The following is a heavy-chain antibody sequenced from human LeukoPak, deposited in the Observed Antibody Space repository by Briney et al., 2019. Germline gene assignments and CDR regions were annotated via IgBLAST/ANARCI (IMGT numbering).Heavy chain of an antibody. J-gene: IGHJ4*02. Sequence: NASETLSLTCTVSGGSISSSSYYWGWIRQPPGKGLEWIGSIYYSGSTYYNPSLKSRVTISVNTSKNQFSLKLSSVTAADTAVYYCAREASGSFDYWSQGTLVTVSS. V-gene: IGHV4-39*02. CDR2: IYYSGST. CDR1: GGSISSSSYY. CDR3: AREASGSFDY. D-gene: IGHD1-26*01.